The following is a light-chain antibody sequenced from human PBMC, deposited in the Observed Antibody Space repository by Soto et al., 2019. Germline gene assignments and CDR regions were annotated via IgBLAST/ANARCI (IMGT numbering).Light chain of an antibody. CDR2: DVS. CDR3: SSYTSGTTYV. Sequence: QSALAQPASVSGSPGQSITISCTGTSSDVGAYDYVSWYQQRPGKAPKLMIYDVSDRPSGVSNRFSGSKSGNTASLTISGLQADDEADYFCSSYTSGTTYVFGTGTKVTVL. CDR1: SSDVGAYDY. V-gene: IGLV2-14*01. J-gene: IGLJ1*01.